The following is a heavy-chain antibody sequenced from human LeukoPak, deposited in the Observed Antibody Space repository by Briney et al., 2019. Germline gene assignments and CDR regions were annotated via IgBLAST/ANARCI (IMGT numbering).Heavy chain of an antibody. CDR3: ARLLRDGYNYWYFDL. J-gene: IGHJ2*01. CDR2: IYYSGST. V-gene: IGHV4-39*01. Sequence: PSETLSLTCAVYGGSFSSYYWGWIRQPPGKGLEWIGSIYYSGSTYYNPSLKSRVTLSVDTSKNQFSLKLSSVTAADTAVSFCARLLRDGYNYWYFDLWGRGTLVTVSS. CDR1: GGSFSSYY. D-gene: IGHD5-24*01.